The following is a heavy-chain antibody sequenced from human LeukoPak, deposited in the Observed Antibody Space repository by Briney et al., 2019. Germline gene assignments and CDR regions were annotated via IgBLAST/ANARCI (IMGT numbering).Heavy chain of an antibody. CDR2: INANSGTT. CDR1: GFAFSVYA. V-gene: IGHV3-23*01. D-gene: IGHD2-21*02. J-gene: IGHJ5*01. Sequence: GGSLRLSCAASGFAFSVYAMSWLRKPPGKGLEWVSTINANSGTTSYAASVRGRFTISRDNSKNALYLQLNTLRADDTATYYCAKPISGGLAVTADWFHPWGQGTLVVVSS. CDR3: AKPISGGLAVTADWFHP.